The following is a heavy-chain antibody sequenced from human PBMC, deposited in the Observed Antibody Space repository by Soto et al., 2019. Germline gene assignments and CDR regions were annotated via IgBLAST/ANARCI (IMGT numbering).Heavy chain of an antibody. CDR1: GYSFTSYW. V-gene: IGHV5-10-1*01. CDR3: VRPDSSSSGMDV. D-gene: IGHD6-6*01. Sequence: PGESLKISCKGSGYSFTSYWISWVRQMPGKGLEWMGRIDPSDSYTNYSPSFQGHVTISADKSISTAYLQWSSLKASDTAMYYCVRPDSSSSGMDVWGQGTTVTVSS. CDR2: IDPSDSYT. J-gene: IGHJ6*02.